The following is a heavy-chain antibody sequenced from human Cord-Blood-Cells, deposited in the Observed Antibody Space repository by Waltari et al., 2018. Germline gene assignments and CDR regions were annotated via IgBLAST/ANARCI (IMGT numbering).Heavy chain of an antibody. Sequence: QVTLKESGPALVKPTQTLTLTCTFPGFSLSTSGMRVSWTRQPPGKALEWLARIDWDDDKFYRTSLKTRLTISKDTSKNQVVLTMTNMDPVDTATYYCARSNDFWSGYYFDYWGQGTLVTVSS. V-gene: IGHV2-70*04. CDR2: IDWDDDK. J-gene: IGHJ4*02. D-gene: IGHD3-3*01. CDR1: GFSLSTSGMR. CDR3: ARSNDFWSGYYFDY.